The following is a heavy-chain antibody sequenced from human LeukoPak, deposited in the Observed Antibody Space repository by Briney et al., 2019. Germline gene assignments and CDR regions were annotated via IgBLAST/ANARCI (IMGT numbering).Heavy chain of an antibody. CDR2: IYYTGRT. V-gene: IGHV4-39*01. J-gene: IGHJ3*02. Sequence: SETLSLTCTVSGDSFSRNTYSWGWIRQPPGKGLEWIGSIYYTGRTFYNPSLKSRVTISVDTSKNQISLKLSSVTAADTAVYYCARRGSMGGSFVGAFDIWGQGTMVTVSS. CDR3: ARRGSMGGSFVGAFDI. CDR1: GDSFSRNTYS. D-gene: IGHD1-26*01.